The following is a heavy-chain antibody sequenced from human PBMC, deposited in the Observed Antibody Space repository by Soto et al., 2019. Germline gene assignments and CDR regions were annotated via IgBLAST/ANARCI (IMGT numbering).Heavy chain of an antibody. V-gene: IGHV3-30*03. CDR2: ISYDGSNI. D-gene: IGHD3-3*01. J-gene: IGHJ4*02. CDR3: ARPGRNFWSGRYYFDY. Sequence: GGSLRLSCAASVFAFSGYGMHWVRQSPGRGLEWVAVISYDGSNIYYADSVKGRFTISRDNSKNTLFLQMNSLRAEDTAVYYCARPGRNFWSGRYYFDYWGQGTLVTVSS. CDR1: VFAFSGYG.